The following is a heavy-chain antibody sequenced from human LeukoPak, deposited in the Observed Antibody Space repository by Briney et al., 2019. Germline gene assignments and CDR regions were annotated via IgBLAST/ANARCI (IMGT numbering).Heavy chain of an antibody. V-gene: IGHV3-74*01. CDR3: VRDFRSADY. CDR2: ICPDGTVT. CDR1: GFTFSNYC. J-gene: IGHJ4*02. Sequence: QTGGSLRLSCAASGFTFSNYCMHWVRQIPGKGLVWVSRICPDGTVTNYADSVKGRFTISGDNAKNMVFLQMNSLGADDTAVYYCVRDFRSADYWGQGILVTVSS.